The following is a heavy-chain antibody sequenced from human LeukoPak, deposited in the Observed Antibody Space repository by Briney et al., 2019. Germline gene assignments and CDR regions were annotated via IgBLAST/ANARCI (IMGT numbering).Heavy chain of an antibody. CDR2: IIAILGKA. CDR1: GGTFNGYA. V-gene: IGHV1-69*05. D-gene: IGHD5-24*01. J-gene: IGHJ4*02. Sequence: ASVKVSCKASGGTFNGYAISWVRQAPGQGLEWMGGIIAILGKANYAQKFQGRDRITTDEVTSTAYMEMSSLRSEDTAVYYCARWRRDGYNIDYYFDYWGQGTLVTVSS. CDR3: ARWRRDGYNIDYYFDY.